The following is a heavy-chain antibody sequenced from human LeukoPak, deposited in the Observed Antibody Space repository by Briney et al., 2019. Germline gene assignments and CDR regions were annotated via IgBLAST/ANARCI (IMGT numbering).Heavy chain of an antibody. CDR2: INPSGGTT. J-gene: IGHJ4*02. D-gene: IGHD6-6*01. V-gene: IGHV1-46*01. CDR3: ARGDYSSSSGPFDY. CDR1: GYTFSSYY. Sequence: ASVKVSCKASGYTFSSYYVHWVRQAPGQGLEWMGIINPSGGTTSYAQKLQGRVTMTRDTSTSTIYMELSSLRSDDTAVYYCARGDYSSSSGPFDYWGQGTLATVSS.